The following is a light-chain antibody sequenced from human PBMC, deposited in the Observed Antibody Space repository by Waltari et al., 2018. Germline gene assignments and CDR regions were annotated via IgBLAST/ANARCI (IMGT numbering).Light chain of an antibody. J-gene: IGKJ1*01. V-gene: IGKV1-39*01. CDR3: QQTFTPLWT. Sequence: DIQMTQFPSSLSASLGDRVTITCRASQSISNYLNWYQQKLGKAPRLLIYGASTLERGVDSRFSGSQSGTDFTLTINSLQPEDFAIYYCQQTFTPLWTFGQGTKLEIK. CDR2: GAS. CDR1: QSISNY.